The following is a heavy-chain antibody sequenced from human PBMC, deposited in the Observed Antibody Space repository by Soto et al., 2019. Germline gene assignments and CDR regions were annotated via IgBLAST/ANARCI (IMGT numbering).Heavy chain of an antibody. J-gene: IGHJ5*02. Sequence: GGPLRLSCAASGFTFSSYGMHWVRQAPGKGLEWVAVISYDGSNKYYADSVKGRFTISRDNSKNTLYLQMNSLRAEDTAVYYCAKDAVVVAATPFNWFDPWGQGTLVTVSS. D-gene: IGHD2-15*01. V-gene: IGHV3-30*18. CDR3: AKDAVVVAATPFNWFDP. CDR1: GFTFSSYG. CDR2: ISYDGSNK.